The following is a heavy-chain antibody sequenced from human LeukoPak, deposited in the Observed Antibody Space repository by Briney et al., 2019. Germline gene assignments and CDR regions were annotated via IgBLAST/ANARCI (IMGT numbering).Heavy chain of an antibody. V-gene: IGHV4-39*01. J-gene: IGHJ4*02. CDR2: VRYSGST. Sequence: PSETLSLTCTVSGGSISSSSYYWGWIRQPPGKGLDWIGSVRYSGSTYYNPSLKSRVTMSVDASKNQFSLKLSSVTAADTAVYYCASFGPYESGTYYNKDSWGQGTLVTVSS. CDR1: GGSISSSSYY. CDR3: ASFGPYESGTYYNKDS. D-gene: IGHD3-10*01.